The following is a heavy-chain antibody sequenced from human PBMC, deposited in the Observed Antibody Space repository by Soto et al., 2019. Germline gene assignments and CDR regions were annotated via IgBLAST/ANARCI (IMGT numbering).Heavy chain of an antibody. CDR3: ALPDYDFWSGYYKTDY. CDR2: INPSGGST. V-gene: IGHV1-46*01. D-gene: IGHD3-3*01. CDR1: GYTFTSYY. J-gene: IGHJ4*02. Sequence: ASVKVSCTASGYTFTSYYMHWVRQAPGQGLEWMGIINPSGGSTSYAQKFQGRVTMTRDTSTSTVYMELSSLRSEDTAVYYCALPDYDFWSGYYKTDYWGQGTLVTVSS.